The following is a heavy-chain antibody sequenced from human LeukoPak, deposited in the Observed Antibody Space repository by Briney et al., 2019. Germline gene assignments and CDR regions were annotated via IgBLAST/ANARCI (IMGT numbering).Heavy chain of an antibody. J-gene: IGHJ4*02. Sequence: SETLSLTCAVYGGSFSGYYWSWIRQPPGKGLEWIGEINHSGSTNYNPSLKSRVTISVDTPKNQFSLKLSSVTAADTAVYYCARGPYCGGDCYSHLDYWGQGTLVTVSS. D-gene: IGHD2-21*02. CDR1: GGSFSGYY. V-gene: IGHV4-34*01. CDR2: INHSGST. CDR3: ARGPYCGGDCYSHLDY.